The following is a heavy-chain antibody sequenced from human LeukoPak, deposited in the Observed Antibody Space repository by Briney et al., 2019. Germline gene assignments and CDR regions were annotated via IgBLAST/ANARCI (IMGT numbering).Heavy chain of an antibody. CDR1: GFTFSSYG. V-gene: IGHV3-33*01. CDR3: ARGSGSSGWYKEYYFDY. D-gene: IGHD6-19*01. CDR2: IWYDGSNK. Sequence: GRSLRLSCAASGFTFSSYGMHWVRQAPGKGLEWVAVIWYDGSNKYYADSVKGRFTISRDNSKNTLYLQMNSLRAEDTAVYYCARGSGSSGWYKEYYFDYWGQGTLVTVSS. J-gene: IGHJ4*02.